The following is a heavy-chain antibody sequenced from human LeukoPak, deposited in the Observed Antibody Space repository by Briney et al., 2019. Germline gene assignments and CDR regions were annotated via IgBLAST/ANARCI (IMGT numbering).Heavy chain of an antibody. J-gene: IGHJ6*03. CDR3: ARRARSSGWYYYYYMDV. CDR1: GVSVSDGRYY. Sequence: SETLSLTCNVSGVSVSDGRYYWTWIRQHPGKGLEWIGYKYYSGSAKYNPSLKSRLTISVDTSKNQFSLKLSSVTAADTAVYYCARRARSSGWYYYYYMDVWGKGTTVTVSS. D-gene: IGHD6-19*01. V-gene: IGHV4-61*01. CDR2: KYYSGSA.